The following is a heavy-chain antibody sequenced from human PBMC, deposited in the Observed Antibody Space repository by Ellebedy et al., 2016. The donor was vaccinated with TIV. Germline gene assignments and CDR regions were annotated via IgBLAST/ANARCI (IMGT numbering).Heavy chain of an antibody. CDR1: GFTFSSYA. CDR3: AKMNWNDAQGY. J-gene: IGHJ4*02. CDR2: ISGGGETT. Sequence: GESLKISCAASGFTFSSYAMNWIRQAPGKGLEWVSVISGGGETTSYADSVKGRFTISRDNSKNMLFLQMNSLRAEDTALYYCAKMNWNDAQGYWGQGTLVTVSS. V-gene: IGHV3-23*01. D-gene: IGHD1-1*01.